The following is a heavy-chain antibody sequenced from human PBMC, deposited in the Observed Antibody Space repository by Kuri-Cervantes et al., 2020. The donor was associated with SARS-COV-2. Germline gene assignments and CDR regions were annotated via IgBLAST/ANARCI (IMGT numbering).Heavy chain of an antibody. V-gene: IGHV4-34*01. D-gene: IGHD6-19*01. Sequence: ESLKISCAASGFTFSSYSMNWIRQPPGKGLEWIGEINHSGSTNYNPSLKSRVTISVDTSKNQFSLKLSSVTAANTAVYYCARGSSSGWYRSKPRAFDIWGQGTMVTVSS. CDR2: INHSGST. J-gene: IGHJ3*02. CDR1: GFTFSSYS. CDR3: ARGSSSGWYRSKPRAFDI.